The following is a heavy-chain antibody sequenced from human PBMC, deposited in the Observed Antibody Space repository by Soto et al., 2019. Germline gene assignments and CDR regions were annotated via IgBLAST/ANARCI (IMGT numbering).Heavy chain of an antibody. CDR3: AKDAAREKRIAARPKTHYYYGMDV. V-gene: IGHV3-23*01. J-gene: IGHJ6*02. CDR2: ISGSGGST. CDR1: GFTFSSYA. Sequence: GGSLRLSCAASGFTFSSYAMSWVRQAPGKGLEWVSAISGSGGSTYYTDSVKGRFTISRDNSKNTLYLQMNSLRAEDTAVYYCAKDAAREKRIAARPKTHYYYGMDVWGQGTTVTVSS. D-gene: IGHD6-6*01.